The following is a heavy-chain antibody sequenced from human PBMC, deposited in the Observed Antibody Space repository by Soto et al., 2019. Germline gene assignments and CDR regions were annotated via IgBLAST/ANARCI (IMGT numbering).Heavy chain of an antibody. J-gene: IGHJ5*02. D-gene: IGHD1-26*01. Sequence: PSETLSLSCAVSGYSITRGYYWGWIRQPPGKGLEWMGTIHHTGGTYYNPSLKSRVSMSIDTSKNQFSLRLSSVTAADTAVHYCAIVGPDFIFISCLRGRWFAPCGQGT. V-gene: IGHV4-38-2*01. CDR3: AIVGPDFIFISCLRGRWFAP. CDR1: GYSITRGYY. CDR2: IHHTGGT.